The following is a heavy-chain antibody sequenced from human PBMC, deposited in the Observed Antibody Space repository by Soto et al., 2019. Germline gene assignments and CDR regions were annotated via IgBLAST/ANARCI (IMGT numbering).Heavy chain of an antibody. D-gene: IGHD1-7*01. CDR3: ARLAGTTYYYMDV. CDR1: GFMFRSYA. Sequence: GGSLRLSCEASGFMFRSYAMTWVRQAPGKGLEWVSGISGSGGSTYYAESVKGRFTISRDNSRNTLYLQMNSLRAEDTALYYCARLAGTTYYYMDVWGKGTTVTVSS. V-gene: IGHV3-23*01. CDR2: ISGSGGST. J-gene: IGHJ6*03.